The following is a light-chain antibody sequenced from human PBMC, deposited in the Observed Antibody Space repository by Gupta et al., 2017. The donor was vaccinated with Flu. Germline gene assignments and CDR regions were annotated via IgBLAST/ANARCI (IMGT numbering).Light chain of an antibody. CDR1: SSGGGGYKY. CDR3: SSYSGSSRL. CDR2: EVD. J-gene: IGLJ2*01. Sequence: AIPSSCTGTSSGGGGYKYVARDQKNPGKDHKLIIFEVDKGTAGVSNRFSGSKSGNTASLTISGLKAEDEAHYNCSSYSGSSRLFGGGTKLTVL. V-gene: IGLV2-14*01.